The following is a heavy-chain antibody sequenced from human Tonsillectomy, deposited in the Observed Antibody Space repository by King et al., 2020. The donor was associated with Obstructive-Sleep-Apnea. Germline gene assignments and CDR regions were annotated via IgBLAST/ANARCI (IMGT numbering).Heavy chain of an antibody. J-gene: IGHJ5*02. CDR3: ARGSGAAAVNWFDP. CDR2: INHSGST. Sequence: VQLQQWGAGLLKPSETLSLTCAVFGGSFSDYYWSWIRQPPGKGLEWIGEINHSGSTNYDPSLKSRVTIPVDTSKNQFSLKLTSVTAADTAVYYCARGSGAAAVNWFDPWGQGTLVTVSS. D-gene: IGHD6-13*01. V-gene: IGHV4-34*01. CDR1: GGSFSDYY.